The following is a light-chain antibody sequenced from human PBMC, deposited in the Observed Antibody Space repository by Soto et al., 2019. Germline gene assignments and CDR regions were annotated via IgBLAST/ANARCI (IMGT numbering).Light chain of an antibody. J-gene: IGKJ1*01. CDR3: QQYNNWPRT. Sequence: EIVMTQSPATLSVSPGERATLSCRASQSVSSNLAWYQQKPGQAPRLLIYGASTRATGIPARFSGSGSGTEFTLTISSLQSEDFAVYYCQQYNNWPRTFGQVTKV. CDR2: GAS. V-gene: IGKV3-15*01. CDR1: QSVSSN.